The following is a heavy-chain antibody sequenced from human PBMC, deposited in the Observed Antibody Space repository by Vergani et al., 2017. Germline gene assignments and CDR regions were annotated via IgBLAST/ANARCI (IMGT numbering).Heavy chain of an antibody. CDR2: ISWNSGST. V-gene: IGHV3-9*01. CDR1: GFTFSSYA. Sequence: EVQLLESGGGLVQPGGSLRLSCAASGFTFSSYAMSWVRQAPGKGLEWVSGISWNSGSTGYADSVTGSFSISRDNAKDSLFLQMSSLRAEDTALYYCAKDIGDGYPRFVYWFYPWGQGTLVTVSS. D-gene: IGHD3-16*01. J-gene: IGHJ5*02. CDR3: AKDIGDGYPRFVYWFYP.